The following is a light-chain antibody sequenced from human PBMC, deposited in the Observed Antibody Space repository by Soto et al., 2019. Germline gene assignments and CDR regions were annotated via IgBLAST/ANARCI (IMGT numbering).Light chain of an antibody. Sequence: ETVLTQSPATLSLSPGERATLSCRASQSVNSYLAWYQQKPGQAPRLLIYDASNRATGIPARFTGSGSGTDFPLTISSLEPEDFAVYYCQQRGNWPPITFGQGTRLEIK. J-gene: IGKJ5*01. V-gene: IGKV3-11*01. CDR3: QQRGNWPPIT. CDR2: DAS. CDR1: QSVNSY.